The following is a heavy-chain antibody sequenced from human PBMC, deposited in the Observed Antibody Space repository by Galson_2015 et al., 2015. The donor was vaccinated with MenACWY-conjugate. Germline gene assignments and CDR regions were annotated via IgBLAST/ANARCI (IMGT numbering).Heavy chain of an antibody. Sequence: SLRLSCAASGFTFSSYAMSWVRQAPGKGLEWVSAISGSGGSTYYADSVKGRFTISRDNSKNTLYLQMNSLRAEDTAVYYCAKDLGGPKAGYGDYEDRWGFYYYYYYMDVWGKGTTVTVSS. CDR2: ISGSGGST. J-gene: IGHJ6*03. D-gene: IGHD4-17*01. CDR3: AKDLGGPKAGYGDYEDRWGFYYYYYYMDV. CDR1: GFTFSSYA. V-gene: IGHV3-23*01.